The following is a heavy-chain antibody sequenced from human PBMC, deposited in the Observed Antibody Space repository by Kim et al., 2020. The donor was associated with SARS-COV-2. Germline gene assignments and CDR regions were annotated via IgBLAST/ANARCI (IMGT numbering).Heavy chain of an antibody. CDR1: GGSFSGYY. Sequence: SETLSLTCAVYGGSFSGYYWGGIRQPPGKGLEWMGEINHSGSTNNNPPLKSRSTISVDTSKNQFSLKLSSVTAADTAVYYCARRSAMVVVPAGWGYYYYGMDVWGQGTTVTVSS. J-gene: IGHJ6*02. V-gene: IGHV4-34*04. CDR3: ARRSAMVVVPAGWGYYYYGMDV. CDR2: INHSGST. D-gene: IGHD2-2*01.